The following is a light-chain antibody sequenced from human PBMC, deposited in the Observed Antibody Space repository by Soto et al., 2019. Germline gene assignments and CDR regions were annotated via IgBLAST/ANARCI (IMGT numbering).Light chain of an antibody. J-gene: IGLJ2*01. CDR1: ALTNQY. CDR3: QSVDSSGTYVI. CDR2: KDS. Sequence: ELTQPPSVSVSPGQTARIPCSGDALTNQYAYWYQQKPGQAPVVVMYKDSERPSGIPERFSGSSSGTTVTLTISRVQAEDEADYYCQSVDSSGTYVIFGGGTKVTVL. V-gene: IGLV3-25*03.